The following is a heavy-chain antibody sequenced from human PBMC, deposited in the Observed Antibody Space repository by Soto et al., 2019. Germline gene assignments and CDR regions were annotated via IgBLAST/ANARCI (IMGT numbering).Heavy chain of an antibody. Sequence: PSETLSLTCTVSGGSISTTNHWWGWIRQPPGKGLEWVGTLYSSGKTFYNPSLKSRVTISLDTSKNQFSLKLSSVTAADTAVYYCARDSLTGNWFDPWGQGTLVTVSS. D-gene: IGHD2-8*02. V-gene: IGHV4-39*07. J-gene: IGHJ5*02. CDR3: ARDSLTGNWFDP. CDR2: LYSSGKT. CDR1: GGSISTTNHW.